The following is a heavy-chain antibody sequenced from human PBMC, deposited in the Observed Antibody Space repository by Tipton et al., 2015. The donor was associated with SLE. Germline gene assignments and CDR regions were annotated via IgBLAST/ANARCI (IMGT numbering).Heavy chain of an antibody. J-gene: IGHJ6*02. CDR3: ARFHGYGMDV. CDR2: IYTSGST. Sequence: TLSLTCTVSGGSISSGSYYWSWIRQPAGKGLEWIGRIYTSGSTNYNPSLKSRVTISVDTSKNQFSLKLSSVTAADTAVYYCARFHGYGMDVWGQGTTVTVSS. CDR1: GGSISSGSYY. V-gene: IGHV4-61*02.